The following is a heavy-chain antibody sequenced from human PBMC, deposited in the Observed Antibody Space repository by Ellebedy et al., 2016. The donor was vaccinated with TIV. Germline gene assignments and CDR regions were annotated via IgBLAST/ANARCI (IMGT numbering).Heavy chain of an antibody. V-gene: IGHV3-30*03. Sequence: GESLKISXAASGFSFSTLGMHWVRQAPGKGLEWVAVISNDGNNQYYADSVKGRFTISRDNSKNTVLLQMDSLTAEDTAVYYCVEGGSYHDYWGQGTLVSVSS. J-gene: IGHJ4*02. CDR3: VEGGSYHDY. CDR2: ISNDGNNQ. CDR1: GFSFSTLG. D-gene: IGHD3-16*01.